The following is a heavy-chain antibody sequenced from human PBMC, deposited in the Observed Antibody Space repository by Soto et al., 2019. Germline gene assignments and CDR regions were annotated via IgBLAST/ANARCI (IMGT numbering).Heavy chain of an antibody. CDR2: ISGSGVTT. CDR1: GFTFNTYA. CDR3: AKDVHYDILTGIESYQH. Sequence: EVRLLESGGGFVQPGGSLRLSCGASGFTFNTYAMNWVRQAPGKGLEWVSAISGSGVTTYYAESVKGRFTISRDNSKNTLYVQMNSLTTEDTAVYYCAKDVHYDILTGIESYQHWGQGTLVTVSS. V-gene: IGHV3-23*01. D-gene: IGHD3-9*01. J-gene: IGHJ1*01.